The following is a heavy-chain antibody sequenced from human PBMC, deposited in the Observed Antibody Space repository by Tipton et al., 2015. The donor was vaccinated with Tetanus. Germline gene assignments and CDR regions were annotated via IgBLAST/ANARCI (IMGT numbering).Heavy chain of an antibody. CDR1: GGSISSGGYY. D-gene: IGHD1-26*01. V-gene: IGHV4-31*03. J-gene: IGHJ4*02. CDR3: ARDQARGARGWNYFDY. Sequence: GLVKPSQTLSLTCTVSGGSISSGGYYWTWIRRHPGKGLEWIGDIYYSGSTYYNPSLKSRVSISVDTSNNQFSVNLNSVTAADTAVYYCARDQARGARGWNYFDYWGQGALVTVSS. CDR2: IYYSGST.